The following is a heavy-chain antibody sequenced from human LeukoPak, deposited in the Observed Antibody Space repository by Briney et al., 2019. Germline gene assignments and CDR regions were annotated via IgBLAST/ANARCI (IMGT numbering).Heavy chain of an antibody. CDR1: GFTFSSYA. D-gene: IGHD6-13*01. CDR3: ARSDHLSIAAAGIFDY. CDR2: ISSNGGST. Sequence: GGSLRLSCAASGFTFSSYAMHWVRQAPGKGLEYVSAISSNGGSTYYANSAKGRFTISRDNSKNTLYLQMGSLRAEDMAVYYCARSDHLSIAAAGIFDYWGQGTLVTVSS. V-gene: IGHV3-64*01. J-gene: IGHJ4*02.